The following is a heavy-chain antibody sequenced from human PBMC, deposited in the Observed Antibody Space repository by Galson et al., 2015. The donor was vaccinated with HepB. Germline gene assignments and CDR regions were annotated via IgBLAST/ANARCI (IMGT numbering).Heavy chain of an antibody. CDR1: GFTFSSYG. J-gene: IGHJ4*02. D-gene: IGHD3-16*02. CDR2: IWYDGSNK. Sequence: SLRLSCAASGFTFSSYGMHWVRQAPGKGLEWVAVIWYDGSNKYYADSVKGRFTISRDNSKNTLYLQMNSLRAEDTAVYYCARTHMITFGGVIVEEVGYFDYWGQGTLVTVSS. CDR3: ARTHMITFGGVIVEEVGYFDY. V-gene: IGHV3-33*01.